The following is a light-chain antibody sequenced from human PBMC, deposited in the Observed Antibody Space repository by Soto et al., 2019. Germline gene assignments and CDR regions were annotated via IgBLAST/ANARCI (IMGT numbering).Light chain of an antibody. J-gene: IGKJ1*01. Sequence: EIVLTQSPGTLSLSPGERATLSCKASQSVNSNYLAWYQRKPGQAPRLLIYGASNRATDIPYRFSASGSGPDFTLTLTRLEAEDFAVYYCQQYDSTPPTFGQGTKVEVK. CDR1: QSVNSNY. V-gene: IGKV3-20*01. CDR2: GAS. CDR3: QQYDSTPPT.